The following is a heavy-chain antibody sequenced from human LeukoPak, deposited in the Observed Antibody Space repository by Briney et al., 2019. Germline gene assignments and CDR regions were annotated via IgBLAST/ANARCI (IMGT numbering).Heavy chain of an antibody. Sequence: GGSLRLSCAASGFTFSSYSMHWVRQAPGKGLVWVSRINSDGSSTTYADSVKGRFTISRDNAKNRLYLQMNSLRAEDTAVYYCARGKARTDSSGWYGIGDYWGQGTLVTVSS. CDR1: GFTFSSYS. CDR3: ARGKARTDSSGWYGIGDY. CDR2: INSDGSST. V-gene: IGHV3-74*01. J-gene: IGHJ4*02. D-gene: IGHD6-19*01.